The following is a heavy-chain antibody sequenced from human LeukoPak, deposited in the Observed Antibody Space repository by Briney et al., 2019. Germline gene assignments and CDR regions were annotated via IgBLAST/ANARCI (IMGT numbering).Heavy chain of an antibody. D-gene: IGHD6-19*01. Sequence: PGRSLRLSCAASGFTFSSYAMHWVRQAPGKGLEWVAVISYDGSNKYYADSVKGRITFSRDNSRNTLYLEMNSLRSEDTAVYHCVKDGRSYSSGWPPFDHWGQGTLVTVSS. V-gene: IGHV3-30*04. CDR1: GFTFSSYA. J-gene: IGHJ4*02. CDR2: ISYDGSNK. CDR3: VKDGRSYSSGWPPFDH.